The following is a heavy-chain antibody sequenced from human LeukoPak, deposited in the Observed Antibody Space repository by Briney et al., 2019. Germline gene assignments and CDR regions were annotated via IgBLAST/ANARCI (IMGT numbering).Heavy chain of an antibody. J-gene: IGHJ6*02. CDR2: MNPNSGNT. Sequence: ASVKVSCKASGYTFTSYDINWVRQATGQGLEWMGWMNPNSGNTGYAQKFQGRVTMTRNTSISTAYMELSSLRSEDTAVYYCARDSYDQYSSLTNYYYYYGMDVWGQGTTVTVSS. D-gene: IGHD6-6*01. CDR1: GYTFTSYD. V-gene: IGHV1-8*01. CDR3: ARDSYDQYSSLTNYYYYYGMDV.